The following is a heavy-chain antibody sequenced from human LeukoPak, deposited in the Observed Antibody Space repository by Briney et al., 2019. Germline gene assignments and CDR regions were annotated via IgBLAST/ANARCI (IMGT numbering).Heavy chain of an antibody. J-gene: IGHJ6*03. V-gene: IGHV1-69*13. D-gene: IGHD2-2*02. Sequence: ASVKVSCKASGGTFSSYAISWVRQAPGQGLEWMGGIIPIFGTANYAQKFQGRVTITADESTSTAYMELSSLRSEDPAVYYCASQDGAVVPAAIRLGDYYYYYYMDVWGKGTTVTVSS. CDR2: IIPIFGTA. CDR3: ASQDGAVVPAAIRLGDYYYYYYMDV. CDR1: GGTFSSYA.